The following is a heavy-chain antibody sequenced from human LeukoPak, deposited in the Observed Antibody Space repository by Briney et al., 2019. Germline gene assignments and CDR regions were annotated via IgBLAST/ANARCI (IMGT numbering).Heavy chain of an antibody. CDR2: IYHSGTT. CDR1: GGSISSGGYY. V-gene: IGHV4-31*03. J-gene: IGHJ4*02. Sequence: PLETLSLTCTVSGGSISSGGYYWSWIRQHPGKGLEWIGYIYHSGTTYYNPSLKSRVTISVDTSKNQFSLKLSSVTAADTAVYYCARVTYDSNAKGDYWGQGTLVTVSS. D-gene: IGHD3-22*01. CDR3: ARVTYDSNAKGDY.